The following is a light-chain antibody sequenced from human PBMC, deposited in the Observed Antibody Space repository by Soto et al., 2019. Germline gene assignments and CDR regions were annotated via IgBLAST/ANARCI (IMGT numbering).Light chain of an antibody. CDR2: AAS. CDR3: QHLYGYPLT. Sequence: DIQLTQSPSFLSASVGDRVTITCRASQGISSYLAWYQQTPGKAPKLLIYAASTLQSGVPSRFSGSGSGTEFTFTISSLQSEDFATYYCQHLYGYPLTFGGGTKVEIK. V-gene: IGKV1-9*01. CDR1: QGISSY. J-gene: IGKJ4*01.